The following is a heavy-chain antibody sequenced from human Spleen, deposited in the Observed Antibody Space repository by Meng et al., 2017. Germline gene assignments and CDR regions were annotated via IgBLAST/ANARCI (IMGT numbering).Heavy chain of an antibody. V-gene: IGHV4-30-4*01. D-gene: IGHD4-11*01. J-gene: IGHJ4*02. Sequence: QVQRQAPLPGLGNPSQTLSLTCTVSGGSISSGDYYWSWIRQPPGKGLEWIGYIYNSGSTYYNPSLKSRVTISVDTSQNNLSLKLSSVTAADSAVYYCARGPTTMAHDFDYWGQGTLVTVSS. CDR2: IYNSGST. CDR1: GGSISSGDYY. CDR3: ARGPTTMAHDFDY.